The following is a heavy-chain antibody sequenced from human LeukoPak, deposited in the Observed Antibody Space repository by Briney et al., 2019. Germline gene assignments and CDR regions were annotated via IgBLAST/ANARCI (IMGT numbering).Heavy chain of an antibody. CDR2: INPNSGGT. V-gene: IGHV1-2*06. Sequence: ASVKVSCKASGYTFTGYYMHWVRQAPGQGLEWMGRINPNSGGTSSAQKFQGRVTMTRDTSVSTACMELNGLKSDDTAVYYCARDLSGMSSATDAFDMWGQGTMVTVSS. CDR1: GYTFTGYY. J-gene: IGHJ3*02. D-gene: IGHD1-14*01. CDR3: ARDLSGMSSATDAFDM.